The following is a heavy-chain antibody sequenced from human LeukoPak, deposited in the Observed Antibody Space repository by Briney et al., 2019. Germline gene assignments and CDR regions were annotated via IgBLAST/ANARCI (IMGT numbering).Heavy chain of an antibody. Sequence: HPGGSLRLSCAASTLSLGPYGMHWVRQAPGKWLEWVAFIQYDGNNKYYADSVKGRFTASKDNSKNTLYLQMDSLRVEDTAVYYCAKARIGYCTTSSCYYFDNWGQGTLVTVAS. J-gene: IGHJ4*02. V-gene: IGHV3-30*02. CDR1: TLSLGPYG. CDR3: AKARIGYCTTSSCYYFDN. CDR2: IQYDGNNK. D-gene: IGHD2-8*01.